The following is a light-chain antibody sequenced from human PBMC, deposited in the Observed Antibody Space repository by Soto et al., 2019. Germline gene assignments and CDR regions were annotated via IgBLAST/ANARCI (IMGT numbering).Light chain of an antibody. J-gene: IGLJ3*02. CDR3: SSYAGSKNSV. CDR1: SSDVGGYNY. Sequence: QPVLTQPPSASGSPGQSVTISCTGTSSDVGGYNYVSWYQQHPDKAPKLMIYEVSKRPSGVPDRFSGSKSGNTASLTVSGLQAEDEADYYCSSYAGSKNSVFGGGTKVTVL. CDR2: EVS. V-gene: IGLV2-8*01.